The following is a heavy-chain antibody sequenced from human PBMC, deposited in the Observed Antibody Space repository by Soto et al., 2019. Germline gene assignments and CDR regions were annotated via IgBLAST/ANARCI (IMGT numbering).Heavy chain of an antibody. J-gene: IGHJ4*02. CDR1: GFSLSTSGVG. CDR2: IYWDDDK. CDR3: ANRTSMITFGGVIVPYYFDY. Sequence: QITLKESGPTLVKPTQTLTLTCTFSGFSLSTSGVGVGWIRQPPGKALEWLALIYWDDDKRYSPSLKSRLTITKDPSTNQVVLTMTHMDPVDTATYYCANRTSMITFGGVIVPYYFDYWGQGTLVTVSS. V-gene: IGHV2-5*02. D-gene: IGHD3-16*02.